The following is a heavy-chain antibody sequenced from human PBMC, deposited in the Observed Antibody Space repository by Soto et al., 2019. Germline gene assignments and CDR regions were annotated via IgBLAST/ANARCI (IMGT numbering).Heavy chain of an antibody. CDR2: INPIGGST. CDR3: ARGYDKSGYSGAVDI. Sequence: ASVKVSCKASGYTFTSYYMHWLRQAPEQGLEWMGIINPIGGSTSYAQKFQGRVTMTRDTSTSTAYMELRSLRSDDTAVYYCARGYDKSGYSGAVDIWGQGTMVTVSS. V-gene: IGHV1-46*01. J-gene: IGHJ3*02. D-gene: IGHD3-22*01. CDR1: GYTFTSYY.